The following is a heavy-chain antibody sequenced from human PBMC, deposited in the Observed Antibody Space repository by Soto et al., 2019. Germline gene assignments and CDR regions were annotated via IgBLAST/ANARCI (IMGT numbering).Heavy chain of an antibody. CDR2: IYHSGST. CDR3: ARQGFGPLHGLVDV. Sequence: SETLSLTCAVSGGSISSSNWWSWVRQPPGKGLDWIGEIYHSGSTNYNPSLKSRVAISLDTSKSQFSLKVTSVTATDTAVYYCARQGFGPLHGLVDVWGQWTTVTVSS. V-gene: IGHV4-4*02. D-gene: IGHD3-10*01. J-gene: IGHJ6*02. CDR1: GGSISSSNW.